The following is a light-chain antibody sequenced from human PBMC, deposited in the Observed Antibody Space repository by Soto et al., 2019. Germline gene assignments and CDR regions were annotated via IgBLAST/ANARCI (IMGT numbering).Light chain of an antibody. CDR2: DTS. V-gene: IGKV3-15*01. J-gene: IGKJ4*01. CDR3: QHYNIRPHVLA. CDR1: QSVSSN. Sequence: DIVLTQSPATLSASPGKRATLSCRASQSVSSNLAWYQQKPGQAPRLLIYDTSTRATDIPARFSGSGSGTEFTLTISSLQSEDFAVYFCQHYNIRPHVLAFGGGTKVEI.